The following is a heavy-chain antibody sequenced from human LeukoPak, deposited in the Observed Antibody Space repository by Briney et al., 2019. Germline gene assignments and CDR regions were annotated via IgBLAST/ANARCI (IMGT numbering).Heavy chain of an antibody. CDR2: LWYDGRTK. D-gene: IGHD2-21*02. J-gene: IGHJ4*02. V-gene: IGHV3-33*01. Sequence: GGSLRLSCAASGFTFSSHGMHWVRQAPGKGLEWVAVLWYDGRTKYYAESVKGRFTISRDNSKNTLYLQMNSLRAEDTAVYYCARDYCGGDCYVDYWGQGTLVTVSS. CDR3: ARDYCGGDCYVDY. CDR1: GFTFSSHG.